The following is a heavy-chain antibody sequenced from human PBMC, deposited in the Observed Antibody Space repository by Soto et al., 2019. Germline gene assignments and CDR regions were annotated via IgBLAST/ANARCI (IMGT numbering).Heavy chain of an antibody. Sequence: EVQLLESGGGLLQPGGSLRLSCSASGFTFNNYAMAWVRQAPGEGLEWVSGISGSGATPYYAGSGKGRFTIARDNSKNTLFLQMNSLSAEDTAVYFCAKAGYCTGVSCYFYYFDSWGQGTLVTVS. CDR2: ISGSGATP. V-gene: IGHV3-23*01. J-gene: IGHJ4*02. D-gene: IGHD2-15*01. CDR1: GFTFNNYA. CDR3: AKAGYCTGVSCYFYYFDS.